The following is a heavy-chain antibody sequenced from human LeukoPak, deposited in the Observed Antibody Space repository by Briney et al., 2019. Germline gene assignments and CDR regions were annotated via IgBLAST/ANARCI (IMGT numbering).Heavy chain of an antibody. CDR1: GFTFSSYW. D-gene: IGHD3-22*01. CDR2: IKQDGSEK. J-gene: IGHJ3*02. V-gene: IGHV3-7*01. Sequence: GGSLRLSCAASGFTFSSYWMSWVRQAPGKGLEWVANIKQDGSEKYYVDSVKGRFTISRDDSKNKLYLQMNSLGAEDTAIYYCARYQYGSSGPRAFDIWGQGTMVTISS. CDR3: ARYQYGSSGPRAFDI.